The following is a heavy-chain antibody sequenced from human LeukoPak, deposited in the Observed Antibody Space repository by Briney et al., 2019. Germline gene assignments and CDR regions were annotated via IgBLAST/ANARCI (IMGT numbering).Heavy chain of an antibody. CDR1: EYSFATYW. D-gene: IGHD1-26*01. J-gene: IGHJ4*02. V-gene: IGHV5-51*01. CDR2: IYPSDSAT. CDR3: ARPLQGIVGATGFDY. Sequence: GESLKISCQGSEYSFATYWIAWLRQMPGKGLEWMGIIYPSDSATSYSPSFQCQVTNSADESIKTAYLKWSSLKASDTAMYDCARPLQGIVGATGFDYWGQGTLVTVST.